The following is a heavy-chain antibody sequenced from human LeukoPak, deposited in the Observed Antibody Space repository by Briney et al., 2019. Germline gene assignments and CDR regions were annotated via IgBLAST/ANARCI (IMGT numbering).Heavy chain of an antibody. CDR2: IYHSGST. V-gene: IGHV4-30-2*01. Sequence: PSETLSLTCAVSGGSISSGGYSWSWIRQPPGKGLEWIGEIYHSGSTNYNPSLKSRVTISVDKSKNQFSLKLSSVTAADTAVYYCAREGAWFESFDYWGQGTLVTVSS. CDR1: GGSISSGGYS. D-gene: IGHD3-10*01. J-gene: IGHJ4*02. CDR3: AREGAWFESFDY.